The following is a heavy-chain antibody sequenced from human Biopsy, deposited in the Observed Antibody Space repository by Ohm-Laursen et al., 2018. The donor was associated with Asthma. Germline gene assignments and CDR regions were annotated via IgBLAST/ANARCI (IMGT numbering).Heavy chain of an antibody. J-gene: IGHJ4*02. CDR1: GFSFSNYG. D-gene: IGHD1-26*01. Sequence: SLRLSCAASGFSFSNYGMHWVRQAPGEGLDWVAVISFDGTNRNYTDSVKGRFTISRDNSRNTLHLEMNSLRAEDTAVYFCAKEVFPGWELRRGPDSWGQGTLVAVSS. V-gene: IGHV3-30*18. CDR2: ISFDGTNR. CDR3: AKEVFPGWELRRGPDS.